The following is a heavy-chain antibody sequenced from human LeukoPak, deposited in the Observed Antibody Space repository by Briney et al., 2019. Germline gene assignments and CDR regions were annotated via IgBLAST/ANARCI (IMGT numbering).Heavy chain of an antibody. D-gene: IGHD5-24*01. J-gene: IGHJ4*02. Sequence: PGESLKISCKGSGYKFSTYWVAWVRQMPGKGLEWMGIIYPDDSDTRYSPSFQGQVTISADKSINTAYLQWSSLKASDTAMYYCARHLRGDGYNLDYWGQGTLVTVSS. V-gene: IGHV5-51*01. CDR3: ARHLRGDGYNLDY. CDR2: IYPDDSDT. CDR1: GYKFSTYW.